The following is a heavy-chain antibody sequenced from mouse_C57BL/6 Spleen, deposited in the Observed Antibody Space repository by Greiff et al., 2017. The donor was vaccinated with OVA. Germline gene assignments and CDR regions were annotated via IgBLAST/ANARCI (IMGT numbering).Heavy chain of an antibody. Sequence: VKLQESGAELVMPGASVKLSCKASGFTFTSYWMHWVHQRPGQSLEWIGTIDPSDSYTNSTQNFKGKSTLSVDKSSSTAYMQLSSLTSEDSAVYYCARLSYEVFDDWGKGTTLTVSS. CDR2: IDPSDSYT. D-gene: IGHD2-3*01. CDR3: ARLSYEVFDD. J-gene: IGHJ2*01. V-gene: IGHV1-69*01. CDR1: GFTFTSYW.